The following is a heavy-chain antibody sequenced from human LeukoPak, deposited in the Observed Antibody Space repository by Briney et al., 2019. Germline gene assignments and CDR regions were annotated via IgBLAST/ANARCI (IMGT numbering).Heavy chain of an antibody. CDR1: GGSISSGGYY. J-gene: IGHJ4*02. CDR2: IYYSGST. V-gene: IGHV4-31*03. D-gene: IGHD6-13*01. CDR3: ARGIPPGTFDY. Sequence: SETLSLTCTVSGGSISSGGYYWSWIRQHPGKGLEWIGYIYYSGSTYYNPSLKSRVTISADTSKNQFSLKLSSVTAADTAVYYCARGIPPGTFDYWGQGTLVTVSS.